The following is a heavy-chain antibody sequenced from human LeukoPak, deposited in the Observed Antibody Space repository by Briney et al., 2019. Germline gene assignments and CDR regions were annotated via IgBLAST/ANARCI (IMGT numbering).Heavy chain of an antibody. Sequence: PGGSLRLSCAASGFTFSSYGMSWVRQAPGKGLEWVSAISGSGGSTYYADSVKGRFTISRDNSKNTLYLQMNSLRADDTAVYYCAKDGTYYYDSSGAWGQGTLVTVSS. CDR1: GFTFSSYG. D-gene: IGHD3-22*01. J-gene: IGHJ5*02. V-gene: IGHV3-23*01. CDR2: ISGSGGST. CDR3: AKDGTYYYDSSGA.